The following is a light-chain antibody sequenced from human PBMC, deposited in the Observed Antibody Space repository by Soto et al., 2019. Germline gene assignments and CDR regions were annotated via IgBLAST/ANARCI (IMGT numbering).Light chain of an antibody. Sequence: EIVMTQSPATLSVSPGERATLSCRASQSVGSGLSWYQQKPDQAPRLLIYGASTRATGIPARFSGSGSGTEFTLTISSLQSEDYAVYYCQQYNNWLALTFGGGTKVEIK. CDR3: QQYNNWLALT. CDR2: GAS. V-gene: IGKV3-15*01. J-gene: IGKJ4*01. CDR1: QSVGSG.